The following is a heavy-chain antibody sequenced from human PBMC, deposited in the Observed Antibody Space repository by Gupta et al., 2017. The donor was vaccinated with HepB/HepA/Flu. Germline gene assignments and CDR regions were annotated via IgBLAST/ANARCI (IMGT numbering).Heavy chain of an antibody. V-gene: IGHV1-69*06. J-gene: IGHJ6*03. CDR2: IIPIFGTA. Sequence: QVQLVQSGAEVKQPGSSVKVSCRASGGTFSSYAISWVRQAPGQGLEWMGGIIPIFGTANYAQKFQGRVTITADKSTSTAYMELSSLRSEDTAVYYCARSKYDFWSGGYYYYYMDVWGKGTTVTVS. CDR1: GGTFSSYA. CDR3: ARSKYDFWSGGYYYYYMDV. D-gene: IGHD3-3*01.